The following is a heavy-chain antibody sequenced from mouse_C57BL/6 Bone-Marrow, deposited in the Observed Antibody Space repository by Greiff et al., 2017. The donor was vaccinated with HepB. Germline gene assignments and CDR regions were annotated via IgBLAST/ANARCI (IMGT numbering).Heavy chain of an antibody. CDR1: GFTFGSYA. D-gene: IGHD1-1*01. V-gene: IGHV5-4*01. CDR3: ARLLPPFAY. J-gene: IGHJ3*01. CDR2: ISDGGSYT. Sequence: EVQGVESGGGLVKPGGSLKLSCAASGFTFGSYAMSWVRQTPEKRLEWVATISDGGSYTYYPDNVKGRFTISRDNAKNNLYLQMSHLKSEDTAMYYCARLLPPFAYWGQGTLVTVSA.